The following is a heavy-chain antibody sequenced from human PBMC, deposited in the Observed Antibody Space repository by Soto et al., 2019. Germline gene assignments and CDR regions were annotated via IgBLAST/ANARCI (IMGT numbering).Heavy chain of an antibody. V-gene: IGHV3-33*01. Sequence: GGSLRLSCAASGFTFSSYGMHWVRQAPGKGLEWVAVIWYDGSNKYYADSVKGRFTISRDNSKNTLYLQMNSLRAEDTAVYYCAGRTGAYYYYGMDVWGQGTTVTVSS. CDR1: GFTFSSYG. CDR2: IWYDGSNK. CDR3: AGRTGAYYYYGMDV. D-gene: IGHD1-1*01. J-gene: IGHJ6*02.